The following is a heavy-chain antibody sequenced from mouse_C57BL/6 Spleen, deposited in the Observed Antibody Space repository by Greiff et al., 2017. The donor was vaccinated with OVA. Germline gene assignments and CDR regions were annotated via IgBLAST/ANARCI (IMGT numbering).Heavy chain of an antibody. J-gene: IGHJ3*01. Sequence: QVQLQQPGTELVKPGASVKLSCKASGYTFTSYWMHWVKQRPGQGLEWIGNINPSNGGTNSNEKFKSKATLTVDKSSSTAYMQLSSLTSEDSAVDYCARDYGYDAGFAYWGQGTLVTVSA. V-gene: IGHV1-53*01. CDR3: ARDYGYDAGFAY. CDR1: GYTFTSYW. D-gene: IGHD2-2*01. CDR2: INPSNGGT.